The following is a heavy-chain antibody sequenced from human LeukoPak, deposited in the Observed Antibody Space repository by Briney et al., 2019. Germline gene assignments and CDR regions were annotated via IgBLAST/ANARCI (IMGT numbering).Heavy chain of an antibody. V-gene: IGHV3-23*01. CDR1: GFTFSSYA. CDR2: ISCSGGNT. Sequence: GGSLRLSCAASGFTFSSYAMSWVRQAPGKGLEWVSGISCSGGNTYYADSVKGRFTISRDNSKNTLYLQMNSLGAEDTAVYYWAKETASGYGPFDFWGEGTMVTVSS. D-gene: IGHD3-22*01. J-gene: IGHJ3*01. CDR3: AKETASGYGPFDF.